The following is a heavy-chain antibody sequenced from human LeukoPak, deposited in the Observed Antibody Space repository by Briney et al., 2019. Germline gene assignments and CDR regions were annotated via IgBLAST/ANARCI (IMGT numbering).Heavy chain of an antibody. J-gene: IGHJ4*02. CDR2: IYYSGYT. V-gene: IGHV4-39*07. Sequence: PSETLSLTCTVSGFSMSSSGYYWGWIRQPPGKGLEWIRSIYYSGYTYYNPSLKSRVTISIDTSKKQFSLKLSSVTAADTAVYYCARGLYYYGSGSYYTKWGQGTLVTVSS. CDR3: ARGLYYYGSGSYYTK. D-gene: IGHD3-10*01. CDR1: GFSMSSSGYY.